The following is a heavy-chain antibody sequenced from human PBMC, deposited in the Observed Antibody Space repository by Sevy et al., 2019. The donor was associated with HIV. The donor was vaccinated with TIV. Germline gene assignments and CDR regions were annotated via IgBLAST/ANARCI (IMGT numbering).Heavy chain of an antibody. CDR3: ARAAAEYYYGMDV. CDR2: IYYSGIT. J-gene: IGHJ6*02. V-gene: IGHV4-59*01. CDR1: GVSISGYY. Sequence: SETLSLTCTVSGVSISGYYWSWIRQSPGKGLEWIGYIYYSGITNYNPSLKSRVTISDDTSKNQFSLKLNSVTAAETAVYYCARAAAEYYYGMDVWGQGTKVTVSS. D-gene: IGHD6-13*01.